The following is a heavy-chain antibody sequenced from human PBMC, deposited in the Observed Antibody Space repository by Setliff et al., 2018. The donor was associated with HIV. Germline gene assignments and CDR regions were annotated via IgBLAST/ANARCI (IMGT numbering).Heavy chain of an antibody. CDR1: GGSISSHY. CDR2: IHYSGAT. D-gene: IGHD1-26*01. V-gene: IGHV4-59*08. CDR3: ARHSPSVGLLGDAFDI. J-gene: IGHJ3*02. Sequence: SETLSLTCTVPGGSISSHYWIWIRQPPGKGLEWIGYIHYSGATNYNPSLKSRVTISLDTSRTQFSLRLSSVTAADTPVYYCARHSPSVGLLGDAFDIWGQGTVVTVSS.